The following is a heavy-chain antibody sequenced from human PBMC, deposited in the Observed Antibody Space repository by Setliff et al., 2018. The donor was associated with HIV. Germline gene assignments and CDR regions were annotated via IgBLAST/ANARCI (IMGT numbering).Heavy chain of an antibody. Sequence: PGGSLRLSCIASGFLFNRYSLNWVRQVPGRGPEWVASISNSSRYYWVKARYGDSVRGRFTISRDNAANSVYLQMFSLRAEDTAIYYCVREAPALRYSEWLDETGWFDPWGQGTQVTVSS. CDR3: VREAPALRYSEWLDETGWFDP. CDR2: ISNSSRYY. D-gene: IGHD3-9*01. CDR1: GFLFNRYS. V-gene: IGHV3-21*01. J-gene: IGHJ5*02.